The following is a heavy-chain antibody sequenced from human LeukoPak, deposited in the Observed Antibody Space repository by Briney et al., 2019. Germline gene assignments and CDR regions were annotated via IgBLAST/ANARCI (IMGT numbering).Heavy chain of an antibody. CDR2: INPNSGGT. J-gene: IGHJ5*02. CDR3: ARDAPGTVITLLHWFDP. D-gene: IGHD3-16*01. Sequence: ASVKVSCKASGYTFTGYYMHWVRQAPGQGLEWMGWINPNSGGTNYAQKFQGRVTMTRDTSISTAYMELSRLRSDDTAVYYCARDAPGTVITLLHWFDPWGQGTLVTVSS. V-gene: IGHV1-2*02. CDR1: GYTFTGYY.